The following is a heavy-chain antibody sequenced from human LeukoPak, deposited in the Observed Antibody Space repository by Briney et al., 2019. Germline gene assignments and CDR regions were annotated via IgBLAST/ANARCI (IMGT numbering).Heavy chain of an antibody. J-gene: IGHJ4*02. CDR1: GFTFSSYG. CDR2: IRYDGSNK. D-gene: IGHD4-23*01. Sequence: PVRSLRLSCAASGFTFSSYGMHWVRQAPGKGLEWVAFIRYDGSNKYYADSVKGRFTISRDNSKNTLYLQMNSLRAEDMAVYHCAKGQRWSDYWGQGTLVTVSS. CDR3: AKGQRWSDY. V-gene: IGHV3-30*02.